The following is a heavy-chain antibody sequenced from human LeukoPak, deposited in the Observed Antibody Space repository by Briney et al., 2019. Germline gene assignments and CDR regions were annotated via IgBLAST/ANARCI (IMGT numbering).Heavy chain of an antibody. Sequence: GGSLRLSCAASGFTFSRYWMHWVRQAPGKGLEWVSSISSSSSYIYYADSVKGRFTISRDNAKNSLYLQMNSLRAEDTAVYYCARGSYSSSPHFDYWGQGTLVTVSS. J-gene: IGHJ4*02. CDR3: ARGSYSSSPHFDY. V-gene: IGHV3-21*01. D-gene: IGHD6-6*01. CDR2: ISSSSSYI. CDR1: GFTFSRYW.